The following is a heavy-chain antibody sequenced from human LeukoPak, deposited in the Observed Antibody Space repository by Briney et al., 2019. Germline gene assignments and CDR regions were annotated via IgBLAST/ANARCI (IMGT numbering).Heavy chain of an antibody. Sequence: PGGSLRLSCAASGFTFSSYAMHWVRQAPGKGLEWVAVISYDGSNKYYADSVKGRFTISRDNSKNTLYLQMNSLRAEDTAVYYCARDHGDYVGEFDYWGQGTLVTVSS. CDR2: ISYDGSNK. J-gene: IGHJ4*02. CDR1: GFTFSSYA. V-gene: IGHV3-30*04. D-gene: IGHD4-17*01. CDR3: ARDHGDYVGEFDY.